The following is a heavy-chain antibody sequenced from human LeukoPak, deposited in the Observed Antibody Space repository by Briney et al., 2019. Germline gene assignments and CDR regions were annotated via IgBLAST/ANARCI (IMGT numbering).Heavy chain of an antibody. V-gene: IGHV3-30*18. CDR2: ISYDGSNK. Sequence: GGSLRLSCAASGFTFSSYDVHWVRQAPGKGLEWEAVISYDGSNKYYADSVKGRLTISRDNSKNTLYLQMNSLRAEDTAVYYCAKDLSHSPDNWLDPWGQGTLVTVSS. J-gene: IGHJ5*02. CDR1: GFTFSSYD. D-gene: IGHD2/OR15-2a*01. CDR3: AKDLSHSPDNWLDP.